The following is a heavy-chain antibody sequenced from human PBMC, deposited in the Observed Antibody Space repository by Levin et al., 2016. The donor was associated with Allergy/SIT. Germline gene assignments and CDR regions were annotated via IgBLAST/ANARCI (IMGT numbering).Heavy chain of an antibody. CDR1: GGSFSGHY. CDR3: ARHGQVSGSYYLGPLDS. Sequence: SETLSLTCAVHGGSFSGHYWSWIRQAPGKGLEWIGEIWGSGSTSYNPSLKSRLTVSVDTSKNQFSLKLTSVTAADTALYYCARHGQVSGSYYLGPLDSWGQGTLVSVSS. J-gene: IGHJ4*02. V-gene: IGHV4-34*01. D-gene: IGHD3-10*01. CDR2: IWGSGST.